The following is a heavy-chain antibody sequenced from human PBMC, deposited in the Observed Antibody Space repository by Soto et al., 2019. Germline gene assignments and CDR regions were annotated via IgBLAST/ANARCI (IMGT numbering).Heavy chain of an antibody. Sequence: SETLSLTCTVSGGSISSGDYYWSWIRQPPGKGLEWIGYIYYSGSTYYNPSLKSRVTISVDTSKNQFSLKLSSVTAADTAVYYCARAHSKSSSWGDRYYYGMDVWGQGTTVTVSS. J-gene: IGHJ6*02. D-gene: IGHD6-13*01. CDR1: GGSISSGDYY. CDR3: ARAHSKSSSWGDRYYYGMDV. CDR2: IYYSGST. V-gene: IGHV4-30-4*01.